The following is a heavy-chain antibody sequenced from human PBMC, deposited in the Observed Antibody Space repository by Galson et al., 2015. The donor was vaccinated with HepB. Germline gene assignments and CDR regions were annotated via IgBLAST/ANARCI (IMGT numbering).Heavy chain of an antibody. CDR1: GFTFSDHY. Sequence: SLRLSCAASGFTFSDHYMDWVRQAPGKGLEWVGRIRNKANSYTTEYAASVKGRFTISRDDSKNSLYLQMNSLKTEDTAVYYCVVGVAGTRDYWGQGTLVTVSS. D-gene: IGHD6-19*01. CDR2: IRNKANSYTT. CDR3: VVGVAGTRDY. V-gene: IGHV3-72*01. J-gene: IGHJ4*02.